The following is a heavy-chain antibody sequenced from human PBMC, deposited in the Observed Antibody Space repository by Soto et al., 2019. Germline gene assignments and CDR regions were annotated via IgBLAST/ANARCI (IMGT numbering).Heavy chain of an antibody. J-gene: IGHJ4*02. CDR1: GYTFTSYA. CDR2: INGYNGNT. CDR3: ARDVAYGLIAG. V-gene: IGHV1-18*01. D-gene: IGHD2-21*01. Sequence: QVQLVQSGGEVKKPGASVKVSCKASGYTFTSYAISWVRQAPGQGLEWVGWINGYNGNTNYAQKVQGRVTMTTDTSTSTAYMELRSLSSDDTAVYYCARDVAYGLIAGWGQGTLVTVSS.